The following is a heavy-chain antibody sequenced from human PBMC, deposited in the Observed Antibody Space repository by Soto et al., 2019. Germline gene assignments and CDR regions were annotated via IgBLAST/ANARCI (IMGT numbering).Heavy chain of an antibody. CDR2: INSAGSII. J-gene: IGHJ3*02. CDR3: ATGTEFGWLDIPTHALDI. Sequence: EVQLVQSGGALVQPGGSLRLSCAASGFTPSRLSMNWVRQAPGKGLEWISYINSAGSIIYYADSVKGRFTISRDNAKNSLNLQMDSLRAEDTAVYYLATGTEFGWLDIPTHALDIWGSGTGVTVSS. V-gene: IGHV3-48*01. CDR1: GFTPSRLS. D-gene: IGHD3-9*01.